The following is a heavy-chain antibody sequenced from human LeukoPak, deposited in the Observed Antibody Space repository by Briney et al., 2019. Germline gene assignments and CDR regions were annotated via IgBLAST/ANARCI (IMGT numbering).Heavy chain of an antibody. J-gene: IGHJ1*01. CDR3: ARNYYGSGSYGAEYFQH. Sequence: GGSLRLSCAASGFTFSSYAMHWVRQAPGKGLEYVSAISSNGVSTYYANSVKGRFTISRDNSKNTLYLQMGSLRAEDMAVYYCARNYYGSGSYGAEYFQHWGQGTLVTVSS. V-gene: IGHV3-64*01. CDR1: GFTFSSYA. CDR2: ISSNGVST. D-gene: IGHD3-10*01.